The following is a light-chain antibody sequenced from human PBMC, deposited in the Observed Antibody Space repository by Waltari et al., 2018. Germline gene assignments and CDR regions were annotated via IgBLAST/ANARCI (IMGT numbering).Light chain of an antibody. J-gene: IGLJ3*02. Sequence: QLVVTQSPSASASLGASVKLTCTLSSGHSSTIIAWLQQQPEKGPRYLMKVNSDGSHSWGDEIPDRFSGSSSGAERYLTISSLQAEDEADYYCQTGGHGTWVFGGGTKLTVL. CDR2: VNSDGSH. CDR1: SGHSSTI. CDR3: QTGGHGTWV. V-gene: IGLV4-69*01.